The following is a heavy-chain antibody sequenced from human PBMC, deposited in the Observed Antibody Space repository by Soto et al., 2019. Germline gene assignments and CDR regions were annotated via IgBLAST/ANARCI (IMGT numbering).Heavy chain of an antibody. D-gene: IGHD4-17*01. Sequence: EVQLLESGGGLVQPGGSLRLSCAASGFTFSSYAMSWVRQAPGKGLEWVSAISGSGGSTYYADSVKGRFTISRDKSKNTLYLQMNSLRAEDTAVYYCANRYGDYGQYYFDYWGQGTLVTVSS. CDR1: GFTFSSYA. J-gene: IGHJ4*02. CDR2: ISGSGGST. CDR3: ANRYGDYGQYYFDY. V-gene: IGHV3-23*01.